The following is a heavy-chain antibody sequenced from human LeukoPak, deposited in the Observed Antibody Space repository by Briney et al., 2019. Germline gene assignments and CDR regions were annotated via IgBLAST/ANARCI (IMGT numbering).Heavy chain of an antibody. CDR2: ISSSSSYI. J-gene: IGHJ4*02. V-gene: IGHV3-21*01. Sequence: GGPLRLSCAASGFTFSSYSMNWVRQAPGKGLEWVSSISSSSSYIYYADSVKGRFTISRDNAKNSLYLQMNSLRAEDTAVYYCAREEIANFDYWGQGTLVTVSS. CDR1: GFTFSSYS. D-gene: IGHD1-26*01. CDR3: AREEIANFDY.